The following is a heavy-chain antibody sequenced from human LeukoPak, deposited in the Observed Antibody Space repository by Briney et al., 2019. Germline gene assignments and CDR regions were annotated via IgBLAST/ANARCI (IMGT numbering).Heavy chain of an antibody. V-gene: IGHV4-59*01. CDR2: LFYSGST. Sequence: SETLSLTCTVSGGSISSYYWSWIRQPPGKGLEWIAYLFYSGSTDYNSSLESRVTISVDTSKNQFSLKLRSVTAADTAVYYCATVAVIRGVTYFDYWGQGTLVTVSS. D-gene: IGHD3-10*01. J-gene: IGHJ4*02. CDR1: GGSISSYY. CDR3: ATVAVIRGVTYFDY.